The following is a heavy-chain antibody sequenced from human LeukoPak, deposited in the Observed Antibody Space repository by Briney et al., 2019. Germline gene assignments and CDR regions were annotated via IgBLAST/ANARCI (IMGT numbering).Heavy chain of an antibody. D-gene: IGHD3-3*01. V-gene: IGHV1-8*01. CDR2: MNPNSGNT. Sequence: ASVKVSCKASGYTFTSYDINWVRQATGQGLEWMGWMNPNSGNTGYAQKFQGRVTMTRNTSISTAYMELSSLRSEDTAVYYCARGTSAYYDFVFSPPHYYYGMDVWGQGTTVTVSS. CDR1: GYTFTSYD. J-gene: IGHJ6*02. CDR3: ARGTSAYYDFVFSPPHYYYGMDV.